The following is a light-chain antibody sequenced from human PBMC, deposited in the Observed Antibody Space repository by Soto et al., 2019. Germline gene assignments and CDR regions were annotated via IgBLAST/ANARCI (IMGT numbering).Light chain of an antibody. CDR1: SSDVGSYNL. CDR2: EGS. J-gene: IGLJ1*01. V-gene: IGLV2-23*03. CDR3: CSYAGSSTFDPYV. Sequence: QSVLTQPASVSGSPGQSITISCTGTSSDVGSYNLVSWYQQHPGKAPKLMIYEGSKRPSGVSNRFSGSKSGNTAPLTISGLQAEDEADYYCCSYAGSSTFDPYVFGTGTKVTVL.